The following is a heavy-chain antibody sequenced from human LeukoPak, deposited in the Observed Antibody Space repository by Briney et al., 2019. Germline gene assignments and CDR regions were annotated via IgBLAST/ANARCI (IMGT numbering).Heavy chain of an antibody. CDR1: GGSISSSSYY. CDR2: MYSSGST. V-gene: IGHV4-39*01. CDR3: ARVRGYSYGYGDY. J-gene: IGHJ4*02. Sequence: PSETLSLTCTVSGGSISSSSYYWGWIRQPPGKGLEWIGSMYSSGSTYYNPSLESRVTISVDTSKNQFSLKLSSVTAADTAVYYCARVRGYSYGYGDYWGQGTLVTVSS. D-gene: IGHD5-18*01.